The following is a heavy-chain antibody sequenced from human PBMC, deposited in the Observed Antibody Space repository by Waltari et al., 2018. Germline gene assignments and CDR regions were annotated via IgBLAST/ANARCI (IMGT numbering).Heavy chain of an antibody. CDR2: VITNSGDT. CDR3: ARDPAGDGFYYFDY. J-gene: IGHJ4*02. V-gene: IGHV1-2*06. CDR1: VYSFTGYY. D-gene: IGHD2-2*01. Sequence: VQLVQSGAEVKTPGAPVKCTCNAYVYSFTGYYIHWVRQATGQGLEWMGRVITNSGDTNYAQKFQGRVTLTRDTYTSTGYMQLSGLRSDDTALYYCARDPAGDGFYYFDYWGQGSLVTVSS.